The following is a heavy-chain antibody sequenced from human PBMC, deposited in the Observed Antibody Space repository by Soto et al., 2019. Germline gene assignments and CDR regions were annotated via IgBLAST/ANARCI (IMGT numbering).Heavy chain of an antibody. Sequence: EASVKVSCKASVYTFTSYGISCVRQAPGQGLEWMGWISAYNGNTNYAQKLQGRVTMTTDTSTSTAYMELRSLRSDGTAVYYCARAPGILPYGSGSPWGQGTLVTVSS. J-gene: IGHJ4*02. CDR1: VYTFTSYG. D-gene: IGHD3-10*01. CDR2: ISAYNGNT. CDR3: ARAPGILPYGSGSP. V-gene: IGHV1-18*01.